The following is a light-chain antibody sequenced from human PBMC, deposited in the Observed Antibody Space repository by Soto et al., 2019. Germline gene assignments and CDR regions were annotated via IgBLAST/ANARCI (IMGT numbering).Light chain of an antibody. Sequence: SYELTQPSSVSVSPGQTARITCSGDVLAKKYARWFQQKPGQAPVLLIYNDSERPSGIPERFSGSTSGSTATLTISGAQVEDEADYYCYSAAGINLVVFGGGTKLTVL. J-gene: IGLJ2*01. V-gene: IGLV3-27*01. CDR3: YSAAGINLVV. CDR1: VLAKKY. CDR2: NDS.